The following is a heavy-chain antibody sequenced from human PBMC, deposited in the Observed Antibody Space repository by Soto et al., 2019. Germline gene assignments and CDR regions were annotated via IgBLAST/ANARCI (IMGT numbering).Heavy chain of an antibody. V-gene: IGHV4-38-2*01. CDR1: GYSISSGYY. J-gene: IGHJ6*02. CDR2: IYHSVST. D-gene: IGHD3-22*01. CDR3: ARVLYYDSSGQQGGFYYGMDV. Sequence: PSETLSLTCAVSGYSISSGYYWGWIRQPPGKGLEWIGSIYHSVSTYYNPSLKSRVTISVDTSKNQFSLKLSSVTAADTAVYYCARVLYYDSSGQQGGFYYGMDVWGQGTTVTVSS.